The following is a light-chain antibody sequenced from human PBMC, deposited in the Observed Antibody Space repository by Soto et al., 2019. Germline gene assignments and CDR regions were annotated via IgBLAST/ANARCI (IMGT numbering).Light chain of an antibody. CDR3: QSYDSSLSVVV. CDR1: SSNIGADYD. CDR2: GNS. J-gene: IGLJ2*01. V-gene: IGLV1-40*01. Sequence: HSVLTQPPSVSGDPGQRVTISCTGRSSNIGADYDVHWYQHLPGKAPKLLIYGNSNRPSGVPERFSGSKSGTSASLAVTGLQAEDEADYYCQSYDSSLSVVVFGAGTKLTVL.